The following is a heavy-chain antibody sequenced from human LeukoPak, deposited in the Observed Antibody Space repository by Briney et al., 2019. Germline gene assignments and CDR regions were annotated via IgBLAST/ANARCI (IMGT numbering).Heavy chain of an antibody. V-gene: IGHV3-23*01. D-gene: IGHD2-15*01. CDR2: ISGSDGRT. Sequence: PGGSLRLSCAASGFTFSSYAMSWVRQAPGKGLEWVSTISGSDGRTYYANSVKGRFTISRDNSKNTLYLQMNSLRAEDTSVYYWAKDGPPRCGTTCPLNTGGQETLFTISS. CDR1: GFTFSSYA. J-gene: IGHJ1*01. CDR3: AKDGPPRCGTTCPLNT.